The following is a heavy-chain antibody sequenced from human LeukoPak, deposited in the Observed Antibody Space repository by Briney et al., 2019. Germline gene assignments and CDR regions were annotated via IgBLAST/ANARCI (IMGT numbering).Heavy chain of an antibody. D-gene: IGHD1-1*01. CDR3: ARGIRGRYYYYYMDV. J-gene: IGHJ6*03. CDR2: INPSSGGT. CDR1: GYTFTGYY. Sequence: PGASVKVSCKASGYTFTGYYMHWVRQAPGQGLEWMGWINPSSGGTNYAQKFQGRVTMTRDTSISTAYMELSRLRSDDTAVYYCARGIRGRYYYYYMDVWGKGTTVTVSS. V-gene: IGHV1-2*02.